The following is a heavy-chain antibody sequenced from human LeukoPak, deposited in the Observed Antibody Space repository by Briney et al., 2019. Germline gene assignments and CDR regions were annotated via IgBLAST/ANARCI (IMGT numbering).Heavy chain of an antibody. J-gene: IGHJ4*02. CDR2: XXXGGST. CDR3: AKFRMITFGGVIGYSDY. V-gene: IGHV3-23*01. D-gene: IGHD3-16*02. Sequence: XXXGGSTYYADSVKCRFTISRDNSKNTLYLQMNSLRAEDTAVYYCAKFRMITFGGVIGYSDYWGQGTLVTVSS.